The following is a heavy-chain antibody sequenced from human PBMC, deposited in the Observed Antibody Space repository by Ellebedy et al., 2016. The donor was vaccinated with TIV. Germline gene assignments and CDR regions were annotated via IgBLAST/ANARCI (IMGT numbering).Heavy chain of an antibody. CDR1: GFTFRIYA. D-gene: IGHD2-21*02. Sequence: GESLKISCEASGFTFRIYAMSWVRQAPGKGLEWVSAITGSDGSTYYADYVKGRFTISRDNSKNTLYLQMNNLGVEDTAVYYCAREATLVVTASGAFDIWGQGTMVTVSS. CDR2: ITGSDGST. V-gene: IGHV3-23*01. CDR3: AREATLVVTASGAFDI. J-gene: IGHJ3*02.